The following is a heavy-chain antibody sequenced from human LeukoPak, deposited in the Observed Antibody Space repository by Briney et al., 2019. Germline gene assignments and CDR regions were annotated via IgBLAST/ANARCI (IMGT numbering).Heavy chain of an antibody. CDR2: IRSKAYGGTT. Sequence: GGSLRLSCTASGFTFGDYAMSWFRQAPGKGLEWVGFIRSKAYGGTTEYAASVKGRFTISRDDSKSIAYLQMNSLKTEDTAVYYCTRSFYYYGSGSYYSDYWGQGTLVTVSS. J-gene: IGHJ4*02. CDR1: GFTFGDYA. D-gene: IGHD3-10*01. CDR3: TRSFYYYGSGSYYSDY. V-gene: IGHV3-49*03.